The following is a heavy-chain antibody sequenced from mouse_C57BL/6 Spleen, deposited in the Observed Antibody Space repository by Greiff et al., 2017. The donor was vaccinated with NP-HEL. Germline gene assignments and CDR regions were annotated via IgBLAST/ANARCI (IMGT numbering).Heavy chain of an antibody. CDR3: AREGYAMDY. CDR2: IDPSSCGS. Sequence: VQLQQPGAELVKPGASVKLSCKASGYTFTSYWMHWVKQRPGRGLEWIGRIDPSSCGSRYIETFKSKATLTVVKPSSTADMHLSSLTSYDSAVYYCAREGYAMDYWGQGTSVTVSS. V-gene: IGHV1-72*01. CDR1: GYTFTSYW. J-gene: IGHJ4*01.